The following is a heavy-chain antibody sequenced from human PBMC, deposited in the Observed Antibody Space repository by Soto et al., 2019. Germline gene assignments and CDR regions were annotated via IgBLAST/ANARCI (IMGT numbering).Heavy chain of an antibody. CDR3: AHKGEYSSPIDY. V-gene: IGHV2-5*08. J-gene: IGHJ4*02. CDR2: IYWDDDK. D-gene: IGHD6-6*01. Sequence: TLSLTCTVSGGSISSYYWSWIRQPPGKALEWLALIYWDDDKRYSPSLKSRLTITKDTSKNQVVLTMTNMDPVDTATYYCAHKGEYSSPIDYWGQGTLVTVSS. CDR1: GGSISSYYW.